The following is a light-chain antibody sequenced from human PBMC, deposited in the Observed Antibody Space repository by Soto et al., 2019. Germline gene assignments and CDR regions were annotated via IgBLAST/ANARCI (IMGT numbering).Light chain of an antibody. J-gene: IGKJ2*01. Sequence: EIVLTQSPATLSLSPGERATLSCRARQSVSSYLAWYQQKPGQAPRLLIYDASNRATGIPARFSGSGSGTDFTLTISSLEPEDFAVYYCQQRSNWPYTFGQGTQLEIK. V-gene: IGKV3-11*01. CDR1: QSVSSY. CDR2: DAS. CDR3: QQRSNWPYT.